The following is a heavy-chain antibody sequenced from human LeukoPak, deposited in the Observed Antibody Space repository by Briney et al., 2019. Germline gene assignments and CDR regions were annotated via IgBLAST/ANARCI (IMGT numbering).Heavy chain of an antibody. J-gene: IGHJ4*02. Sequence: GGSLRLSCAASGFTFSSYEMKWVRQAPGKGLDWVSYISSGGSGTYYADSVKGRFTISRDNAKNSLYLQMNSLRAEDTAVYYCARDSDSNYYFDYWGQGTLVTVSS. D-gene: IGHD4-11*01. V-gene: IGHV3-48*03. CDR3: ARDSDSNYYFDY. CDR1: GFTFSSYE. CDR2: ISSGGSGT.